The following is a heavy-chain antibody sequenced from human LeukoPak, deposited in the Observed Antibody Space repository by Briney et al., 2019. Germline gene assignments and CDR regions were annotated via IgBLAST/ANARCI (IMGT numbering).Heavy chain of an antibody. Sequence: SETLSLTCTVSGGSISSGAYYWSWIRQHPGKGLEWIGYIYYSGSTYYNPSLKSRVTISVDTSKNQFSLKLSSVTAADTAVYYCARAGSMITFGLYYWGQGTLVTVSS. CDR2: IYYSGST. CDR1: GGSISSGAYY. J-gene: IGHJ4*02. V-gene: IGHV4-31*03. D-gene: IGHD3-16*01. CDR3: ARAGSMITFGLYY.